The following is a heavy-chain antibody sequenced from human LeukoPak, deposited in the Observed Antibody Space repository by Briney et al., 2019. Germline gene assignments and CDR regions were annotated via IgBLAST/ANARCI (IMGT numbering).Heavy chain of an antibody. CDR2: ISSSSYI. V-gene: IGHV3-21*01. J-gene: IGHJ4*02. Sequence: PGGSLRLSCAASGFTFSSYSMNWVREAPGKGLEWVSSISSSSYIYYADSVKGRFTISRDNAKNSLYLQMNSLRAEDTAVYYCARVVGVVAATPALDYWGQGTLVTVSS. D-gene: IGHD2-15*01. CDR1: GFTFSSYS. CDR3: ARVVGVVAATPALDY.